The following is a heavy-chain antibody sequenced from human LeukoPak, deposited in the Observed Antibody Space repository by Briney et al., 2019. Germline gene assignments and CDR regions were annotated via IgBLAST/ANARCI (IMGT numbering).Heavy chain of an antibody. CDR3: TRDATKNYGMDV. D-gene: IGHD1-1*01. CDR1: GYTFISYG. J-gene: IGHJ6*02. V-gene: IGHV1-18*01. CDR2: ISAYNGNT. Sequence: ASVKVSCKASGYTFISYGIDWVRQAPGQGLEWMGWISAYNGNTNYAQKLQGRVTMTTDTSTSTAYMELRSLRSDDTAVYYCTRDATKNYGMDVWGQGTTVTVSS.